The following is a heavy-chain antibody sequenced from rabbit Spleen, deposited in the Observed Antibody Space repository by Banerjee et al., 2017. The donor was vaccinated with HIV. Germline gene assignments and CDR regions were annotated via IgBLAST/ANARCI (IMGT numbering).Heavy chain of an antibody. CDR1: CGFFFSSHY. Sequence: QSLVESGGDQVKPGACLIPICTASCGFFFSSHYLICCVQAPGKGLEWIACIDGGSSAISYAACAEKGRFTITKTTSTTVTLQMTSLTAADTATYFCARNSGSSNSNYGMDLWGPGTLVTVS. V-gene: IGHV1S40*01. D-gene: IGHD8-1*01. CDR2: IDGGSSAIS. CDR3: ARNSGSSNSNYGMDL. J-gene: IGHJ6*01.